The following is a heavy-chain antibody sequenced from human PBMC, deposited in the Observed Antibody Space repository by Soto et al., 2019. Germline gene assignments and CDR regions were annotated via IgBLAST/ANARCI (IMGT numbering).Heavy chain of an antibody. CDR2: VSGGGGST. CDR3: AKTESFNGYYNAFDS. D-gene: IGHD3-9*01. Sequence: GSLRLSCAASGFSFAGYAVAWVRQAPGKGLEWVSTVSGGGGSTYYADSVKGRFTISRDNSGNTVYLQVNSLNAGDTALYYCAKTESFNGYYNAFDSWGQGTRVTVSS. CDR1: GFSFAGYA. V-gene: IGHV3-23*01. J-gene: IGHJ4*02.